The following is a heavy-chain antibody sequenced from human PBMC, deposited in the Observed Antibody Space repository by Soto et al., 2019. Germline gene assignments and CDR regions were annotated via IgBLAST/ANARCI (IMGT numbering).Heavy chain of an antibody. CDR1: GFTFGNYG. CDR2: ISGGGGNT. CDR3: AKGVIVVVTGLRPDDAFDV. V-gene: IGHV3-23*01. D-gene: IGHD2-21*02. J-gene: IGHJ3*01. Sequence: DVKLLESGGGLVHPGGSLRLSCATSGFTFGNYGINWVRQAPGKGLEWVAGISGGGGNTYYADSVKGRFTISRDPLNKTVFLEMKSLRAEDTAVYYCAKGVIVVVTGLRPDDAFDVWGQGTLVSVSS.